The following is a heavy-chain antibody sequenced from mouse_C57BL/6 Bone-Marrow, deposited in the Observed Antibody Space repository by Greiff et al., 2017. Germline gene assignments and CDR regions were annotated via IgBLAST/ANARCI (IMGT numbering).Heavy chain of an antibody. D-gene: IGHD1-1*01. CDR3: ARRGTTTTLVHYYAMDY. CDR2: IDPSDSET. Sequence: VQLQQPGAELVRPGSSVKLSCKASGYTFTSYWMHWVKQRPIQGLEWIGNIDPSDSETHYNQKFKDKATLTVDKSSSTAYMQLSSLTSEDSAVYYWARRGTTTTLVHYYAMDYWGQGTSVTVSS. CDR1: GYTFTSYW. J-gene: IGHJ4*01. V-gene: IGHV1-52*01.